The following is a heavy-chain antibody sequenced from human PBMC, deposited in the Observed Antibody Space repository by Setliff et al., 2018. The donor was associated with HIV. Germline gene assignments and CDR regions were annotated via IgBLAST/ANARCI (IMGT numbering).Heavy chain of an antibody. J-gene: IGHJ1*01. CDR1: GYTFTSYY. CDR2: INPSSGST. CDR3: ARDPAPSSSASYFQH. D-gene: IGHD6-6*01. V-gene: IGHV1-46*01. Sequence: ASVKVSCKASGYTFTSYYMHWVREAPGQGLEWMGIINPSSGSTTYAQKFQGRVTMTRDTSTSTVYMELSSLRSEDTAVYYCARDPAPSSSASYFQHWGQGTPVTVSS.